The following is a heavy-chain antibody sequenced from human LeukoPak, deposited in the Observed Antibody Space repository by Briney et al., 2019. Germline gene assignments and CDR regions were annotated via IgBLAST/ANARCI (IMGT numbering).Heavy chain of an antibody. CDR3: ARGGGYSSSALDWFDP. CDR1: GFTFSNYA. D-gene: IGHD6-6*01. V-gene: IGHV3-30*04. CDR2: TSYDGRNK. J-gene: IGHJ5*02. Sequence: GGSLRLSCEASGFTFSNYAMHWVRQAPGKGLEWVAVTSYDGRNKYYAGSVKGRITISRDNSKNTLYLQMNSLRAEDTAVYYCARGGGYSSSALDWFDPWGQGTLVTVSS.